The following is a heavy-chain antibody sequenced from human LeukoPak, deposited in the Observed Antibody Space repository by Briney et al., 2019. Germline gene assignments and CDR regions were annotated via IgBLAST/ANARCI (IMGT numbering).Heavy chain of an antibody. V-gene: IGHV3-23*01. CDR1: GFTFSSYG. CDR3: ARGLYSSGFIDY. Sequence: SGGTLRLSCAASGFTFSSYGMSWVRQAPGKGLEWVSAISGSGGSTYYADSVKGRFTISRDNSKNTLYLQMNSLRAEDTAVYYCARGLYSSGFIDYWGQGTLVTVSS. J-gene: IGHJ4*02. CDR2: ISGSGGST. D-gene: IGHD6-19*01.